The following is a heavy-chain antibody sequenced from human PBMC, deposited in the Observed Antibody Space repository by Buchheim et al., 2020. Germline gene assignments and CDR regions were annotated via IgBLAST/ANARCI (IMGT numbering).Heavy chain of an antibody. CDR2: IYSGGST. J-gene: IGHJ6*02. Sequence: EVQLVESGGGLVQPGGSLRLSCAASGFTVSSNYMSWVRQAPGKGLEWVSVIYSGGSTYYADSVKGRFTISRDNSKNTLYLQMISLRAEDTAVYCCARGGIAAAGETYYYYGMDVWGQGTT. D-gene: IGHD6-13*01. CDR3: ARGGIAAAGETYYYYGMDV. CDR1: GFTVSSNY. V-gene: IGHV3-66*01.